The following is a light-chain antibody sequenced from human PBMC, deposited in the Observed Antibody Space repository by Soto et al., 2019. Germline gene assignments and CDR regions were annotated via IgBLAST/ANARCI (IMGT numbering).Light chain of an antibody. J-gene: IGKJ4*01. CDR3: QNSNSAPLT. CDR1: QSVSSN. V-gene: IGKV3-15*01. Sequence: EIVMTQSPATLSVSPGESATLSCRASQSVSSNLAWHQQKPGQAPRILMYDASTRATGISARFSGSGSGTEFTLTISSLQSEDVATYYCQNSNSAPLTFGGGTKVELK. CDR2: DAS.